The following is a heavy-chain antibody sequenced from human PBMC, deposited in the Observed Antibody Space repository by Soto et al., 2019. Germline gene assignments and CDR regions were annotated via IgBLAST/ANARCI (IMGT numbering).Heavy chain of an antibody. Sequence: GASVKVSCKASGYTFTSYGISWVRQAPGQGLEWMGWISAYNGNTNYAQKLQGRVTMTTDTSTSTAYMELRSLRSDDTAVYYCARDLSGPGKSWFDPWGQGTLVTVSS. J-gene: IGHJ5*02. D-gene: IGHD3-10*01. CDR1: GYTFTSYG. V-gene: IGHV1-18*01. CDR2: ISAYNGNT. CDR3: ARDLSGPGKSWFDP.